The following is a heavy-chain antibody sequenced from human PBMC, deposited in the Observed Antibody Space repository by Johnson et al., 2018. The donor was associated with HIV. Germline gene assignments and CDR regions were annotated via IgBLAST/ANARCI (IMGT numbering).Heavy chain of an antibody. CDR3: AKIVAASDDVFDI. Sequence: QVQLVESGGGLVQPGRSLRLSCAASGFTFDDYAMHWVRQAPGKGLEWVAFIRYDGSNKYYADSVKGRFTISRDNSKNTLYLQMNSLRAEDTAVFYCAKIVAASDDVFDIWGQGTKVTVS. J-gene: IGHJ3*02. D-gene: IGHD5-12*01. V-gene: IGHV3-30*02. CDR2: IRYDGSNK. CDR1: GFTFDDYA.